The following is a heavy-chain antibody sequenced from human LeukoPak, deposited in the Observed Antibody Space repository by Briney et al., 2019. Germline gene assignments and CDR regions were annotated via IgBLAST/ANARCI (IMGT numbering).Heavy chain of an antibody. Sequence: ASVKVSCKASGYTFTGYHMHWVRQAPGQGLEWMGRINPNSGGTNYAQKFQGRVTMTRDTSISTAYMELSRLRSDDTAVYYCASISPSSRYFDLWGRGTLVTVSS. CDR3: ASISPSSRYFDL. CDR2: INPNSGGT. CDR1: GYTFTGYH. V-gene: IGHV1-2*06. J-gene: IGHJ2*01.